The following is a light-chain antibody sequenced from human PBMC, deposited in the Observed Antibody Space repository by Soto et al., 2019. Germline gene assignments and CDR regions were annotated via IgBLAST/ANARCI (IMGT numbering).Light chain of an antibody. CDR1: NLGNKY. CDR3: QVWDSSTVI. Sequence: SYELSQPPSVSVSPGRTASITCSGNNLGNKYVCWYQQKPGQSPVLVLYQDTKRPSGIPERFSGSNSGNTATLTIRGTQAMDEADYYCQVWDSSTVIFGGGTKLTVL. CDR2: QDT. J-gene: IGLJ2*01. V-gene: IGLV3-1*01.